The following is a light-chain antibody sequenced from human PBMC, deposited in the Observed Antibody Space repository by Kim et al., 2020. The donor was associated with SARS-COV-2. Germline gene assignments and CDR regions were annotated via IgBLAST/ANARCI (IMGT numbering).Light chain of an antibody. CDR3: AAWDTSLSAYV. CDR1: SSNIGNNY. CDR2: DYD. V-gene: IGLV1-51*01. Sequence: GQKVMVSCSGSSSNIGNNYVSWYQHLPGTAPKLLIYDYDERPSGIPDRFSGSKSGTSATLGITGLQAGDEADYYCAAWDTSLSAYVFGPGTKVTVL. J-gene: IGLJ1*01.